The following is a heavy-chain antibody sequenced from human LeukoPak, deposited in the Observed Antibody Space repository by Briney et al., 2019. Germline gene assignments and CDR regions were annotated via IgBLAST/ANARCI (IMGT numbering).Heavy chain of an antibody. CDR3: AKTFGVVSIDY. CDR2: ISSSGSTI. V-gene: IGHV3-48*03. D-gene: IGHD3-3*01. J-gene: IGHJ4*02. Sequence: GGSLRLSCAASGFTFSSYEMNWVRQAPGKGLEWVSYISSSGSTIYYADSVKGRFTISRDNSKNTLYLQMNSLRAEDTAVYYCAKTFGVVSIDYWGQGTLVTVSS. CDR1: GFTFSSYE.